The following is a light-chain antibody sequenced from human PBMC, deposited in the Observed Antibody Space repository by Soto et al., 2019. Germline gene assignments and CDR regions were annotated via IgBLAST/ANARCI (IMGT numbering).Light chain of an antibody. Sequence: DIQMTQSPSSLSASVGDRVTITCRASQYIGDFLNWYQQTPGKPPKLLIYAASTLQSGVPSRFSGSGSGTDFTLTISCLQSEDFATYYCQQYYSYPLTFGGGTKVDIK. CDR1: QYIGDF. V-gene: IGKV1-39*01. J-gene: IGKJ4*01. CDR2: AAS. CDR3: QQYYSYPLT.